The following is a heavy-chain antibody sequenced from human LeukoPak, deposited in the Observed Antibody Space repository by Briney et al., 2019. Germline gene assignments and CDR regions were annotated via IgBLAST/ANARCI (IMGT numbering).Heavy chain of an antibody. CDR2: ISSGSTCI. Sequence: GGSLRLSCSASGFTFSSYSMHWVRQAPGKGLEWVSFISSGSTCINYADSVKGRFTTSRDNAKNTLYLQMNSLRAEDTAVYYCARTQPPDVWGKGTMVTVSS. J-gene: IGHJ6*03. CDR1: GFTFSSYS. CDR3: ARTQPPDV. V-gene: IGHV3-21*06.